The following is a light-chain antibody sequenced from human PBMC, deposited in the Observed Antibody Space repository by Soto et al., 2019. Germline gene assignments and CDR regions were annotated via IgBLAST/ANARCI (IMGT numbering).Light chain of an antibody. CDR3: QPSYNTPRT. V-gene: IGKV1-39*01. J-gene: IGKJ4*01. Sequence: DIQMTQSPSSLSASVGDRVTITCRASQSISSYLNWYQQKPGRAPKLLIFGAAVLQSGVPSRFSGSGSGTDFTLTISSLQPEDFTTYYCQPSYNTPRTFGGGTKVDIK. CDR2: GAA. CDR1: QSISSY.